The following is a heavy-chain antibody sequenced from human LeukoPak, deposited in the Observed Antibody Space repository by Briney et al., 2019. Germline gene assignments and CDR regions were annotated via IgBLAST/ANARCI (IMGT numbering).Heavy chain of an antibody. J-gene: IGHJ5*02. V-gene: IGHV3-66*02. CDR2: IYSGGAT. Sequence: GGSLRLSCAASGFTFSSYSMNWVRQAPGKGLEWVSLIYSGGATYYADSVKGRFTISRDNSKNTLYLQMNSLRAEDTAVYYCARGITGTNNWFDPWGQGTLVTVSS. D-gene: IGHD1/OR15-1a*01. CDR1: GFTFSSYS. CDR3: ARGITGTNNWFDP.